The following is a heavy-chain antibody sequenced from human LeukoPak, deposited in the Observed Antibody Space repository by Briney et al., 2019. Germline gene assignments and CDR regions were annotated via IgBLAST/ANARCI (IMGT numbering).Heavy chain of an antibody. CDR1: GFTFTTHW. D-gene: IGHD5-18*01. CDR3: ARDAVDTANAV. CDR2: INSDGSIT. Sequence: GGSLRLSCAASGFTFTTHWMHWVRQAPGKGLVWVSHINSDGSITSYADSVKGRFTISRDNAKNTLYLQMNSLRAEDTAVYYCARDAVDTANAVWGQGTTVTVSS. V-gene: IGHV3-74*01. J-gene: IGHJ6*02.